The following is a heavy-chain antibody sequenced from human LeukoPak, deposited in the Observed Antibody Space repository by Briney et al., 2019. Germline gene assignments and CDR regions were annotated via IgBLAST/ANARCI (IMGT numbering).Heavy chain of an antibody. V-gene: IGHV3-23*05. CDR2: IYSSGRI. CDR1: GFTFSTYA. CDR3: ARRGVAGTEYYFDY. Sequence: GGSLRLSCAASGFTFSTYAMSWVRQAPGKGLEWVSVIYSSGRIYYGDSVEGRFTISRDNSKNTLYLQMNSLRTEDTAVYYCARRGVAGTEYYFDYWGQGTLVTVSS. J-gene: IGHJ4*02. D-gene: IGHD6-19*01.